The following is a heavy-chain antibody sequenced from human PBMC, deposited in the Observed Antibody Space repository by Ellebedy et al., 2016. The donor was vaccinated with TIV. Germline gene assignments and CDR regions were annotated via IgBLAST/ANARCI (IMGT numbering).Heavy chain of an antibody. D-gene: IGHD6-19*01. CDR3: ARAVAGTIVWFDP. CDR1: GFTFTTYY. J-gene: IGHJ5*02. Sequence: GGSLRLSCAASGFTFTTYYMSWVRQAPGKGLEWVANIKQDGGEKYYVDSVKGRFTISRDNAKNSLYLQMNSLRAEDTAVYYCARAVAGTIVWFDPWGQGIRVTVSS. CDR2: IKQDGGEK. V-gene: IGHV3-7*03.